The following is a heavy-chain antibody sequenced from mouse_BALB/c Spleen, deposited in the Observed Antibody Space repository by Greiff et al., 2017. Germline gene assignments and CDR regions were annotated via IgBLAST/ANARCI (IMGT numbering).Heavy chain of an antibody. CDR1: GFTFSDYY. CDR2: ISDGGSYT. Sequence: EVQGVESGGGLVKPGGSLKLSCAASGFTFSDYYMYWVRQTPEKRLEWVATISDGGSYTYYPDSVKGRFTISRDNAKNNLYLQMSSLKSEDTAMYYCARVDYDQYYYAMDYWGQGTSVTVSS. J-gene: IGHJ4*01. V-gene: IGHV5-4*02. D-gene: IGHD2-4*01. CDR3: ARVDYDQYYYAMDY.